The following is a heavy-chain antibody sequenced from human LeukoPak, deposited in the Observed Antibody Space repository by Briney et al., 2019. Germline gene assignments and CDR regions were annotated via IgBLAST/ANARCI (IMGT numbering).Heavy chain of an antibody. CDR1: GYTLTELS. J-gene: IGHJ4*02. V-gene: IGHV1-24*01. CDR3: ATDISIAAAGTAFDY. CDR2: FDPEDGET. Sequence: GASVKVSCKVSGYTLTELSMHWARQAPGKGLEWMGGFDPEDGETIYAQKFQGRVTMTEDTSTDTAYMELSSLRSEDTAVYYCATDISIAAAGTAFDYWGQGTLVTVSS. D-gene: IGHD6-13*01.